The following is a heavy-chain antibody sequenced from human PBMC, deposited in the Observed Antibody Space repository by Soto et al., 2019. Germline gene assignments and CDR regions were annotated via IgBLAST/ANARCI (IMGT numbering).Heavy chain of an antibody. Sequence: SVKVSCKASGGTFSSYAISWVRQAPGQGLEWMGGIIPIFGTANYAQKFQGRVTITADESTSTAYMELSSLRSEDTAVYYCAREDDILTGSYDYWGQGTLVTVLL. CDR3: AREDDILTGSYDY. D-gene: IGHD3-9*01. CDR1: GGTFSSYA. J-gene: IGHJ4*02. CDR2: IIPIFGTA. V-gene: IGHV1-69*13.